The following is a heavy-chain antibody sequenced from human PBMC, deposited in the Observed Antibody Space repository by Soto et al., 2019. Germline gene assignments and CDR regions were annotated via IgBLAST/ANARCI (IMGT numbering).Heavy chain of an antibody. CDR1: EFTFSSYA. V-gene: IGHV3-23*01. D-gene: IGHD3-22*01. CDR2: ISGSGGRT. Sequence: GGSLRLSCAASEFTFSSYAMSWVRQAPGKGLEWVSGISGSGGRTYYADSVKGRFTISRDNSKHTLYLQMNSLRAEDTAVYHCAKANFYDSGGFHRYYYYGMDVWGQGTTVTVSS. J-gene: IGHJ6*02. CDR3: AKANFYDSGGFHRYYYYGMDV.